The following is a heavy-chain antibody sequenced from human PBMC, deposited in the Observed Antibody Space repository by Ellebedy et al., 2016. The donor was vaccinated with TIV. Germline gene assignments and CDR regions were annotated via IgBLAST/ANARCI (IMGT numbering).Heavy chain of an antibody. V-gene: IGHV4-39*07. Sequence: MPSETLSLTCTVSSGSISNSDYYWNWIRQPPGKGLEWIGSIYYSGSAYYNPSLKSRVTVSVDTSKNQFSLNLSSVTAADTAVYYCARDPALPRGRFDTWGQGTLVTVSS. CDR3: ARDPALPRGRFDT. CDR2: IYYSGSA. J-gene: IGHJ5*02. CDR1: SGSISNSDYY.